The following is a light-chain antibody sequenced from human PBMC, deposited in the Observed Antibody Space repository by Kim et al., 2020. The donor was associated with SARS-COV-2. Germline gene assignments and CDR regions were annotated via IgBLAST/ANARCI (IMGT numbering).Light chain of an antibody. CDR1: QSVGNY. J-gene: IGKJ1*01. CDR2: DAS. Sequence: DIQMTQSPSSLSASVGDRVTITCRASQSVGNYLNWYQHRPGRAPNLLIYDASNLQGGVPSRFSGSGSGTDFTLTISSLQPEDFATYYCQQSYNTPTFGQGTKVDIK. V-gene: IGKV1-39*01. CDR3: QQSYNTPT.